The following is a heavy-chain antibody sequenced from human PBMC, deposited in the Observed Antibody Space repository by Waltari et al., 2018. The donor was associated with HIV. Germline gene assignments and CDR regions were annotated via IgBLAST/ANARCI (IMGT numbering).Heavy chain of an antibody. CDR3: AREGGRDCSGGTCYIDY. V-gene: IGHV3-7*01. J-gene: IGHJ4*02. CDR1: GFTFSSSW. Sequence: EVEVVESGGGLVQPGGSLRLSCAVSGFTFSSSWLCWVRQAPGKGLAWVANINQDGSEIYYVASVEGRFTISRDNSKNLLYLQMNSLRAEDTAVYYCAREGGRDCSGGTCYIDYWGQGTLVTVSS. CDR2: INQDGSEI. D-gene: IGHD2-15*01.